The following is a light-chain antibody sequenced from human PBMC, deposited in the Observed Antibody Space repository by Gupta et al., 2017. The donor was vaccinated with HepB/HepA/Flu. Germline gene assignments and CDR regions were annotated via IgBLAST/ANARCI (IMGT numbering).Light chain of an antibody. J-gene: IGKJ4*01. Sequence: DIVMTQSPLSLPVPSGEPAAISCRSSQSLLHSNGYNYLDWYLQTPGQSPQLLIYLGSNRASGVPDRFSGSGSGTDFTLKISRVEAEDVGVYYCMQALQTPLTFGGGTKVEIK. CDR1: QSLLHSNGYNY. CDR3: MQALQTPLT. V-gene: IGKV2-28*01. CDR2: LGS.